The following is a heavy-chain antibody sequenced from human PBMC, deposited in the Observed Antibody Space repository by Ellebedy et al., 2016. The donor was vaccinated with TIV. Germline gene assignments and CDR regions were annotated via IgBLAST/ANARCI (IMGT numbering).Heavy chain of an antibody. CDR2: VYYTGNT. Sequence: MPGGSLRLSCTVSGGSVSGYYWSWIRQPPGQALEWIGYVYYTGNTNYNPSLKGRVTFSVDTPKNQFSLRLTPVTTADTAFYFCARVHPGSGSPLDIWGQGILVTVSS. J-gene: IGHJ4*02. CDR1: GGSVSGYY. CDR3: ARVHPGSGSPLDI. V-gene: IGHV4-59*02. D-gene: IGHD3-10*01.